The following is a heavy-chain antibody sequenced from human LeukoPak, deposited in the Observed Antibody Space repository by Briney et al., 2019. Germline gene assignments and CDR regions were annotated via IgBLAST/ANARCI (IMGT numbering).Heavy chain of an antibody. D-gene: IGHD2-15*01. J-gene: IGHJ3*02. V-gene: IGHV4-34*01. CDR3: ARVFRIVVVVAARNDAFDI. CDR1: VGSFSGYY. Sequence: SETLSLTCAVYVGSFSGYYWSWIRQPPGEGLEWIGEINHSGSTNYNPSLKSRVTISVDTSKNQFSLKLSSVTAADTAVYYCARVFRIVVVVAARNDAFDIWGQGTMVTVSS. CDR2: INHSGST.